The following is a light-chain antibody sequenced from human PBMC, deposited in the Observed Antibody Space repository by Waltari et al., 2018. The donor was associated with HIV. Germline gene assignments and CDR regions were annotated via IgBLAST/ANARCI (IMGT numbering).Light chain of an antibody. CDR1: NLASKD. Sequence: SYELTQTPSVSVSLGQTATVACGGDNLASKDVHWYQQKPGRPPVLVIYDNNKRPSWIPGRFAGFNSGITATLTSSGAQGDDEADYDCQVWDSDTGVFGSGTKVTGL. CDR3: QVWDSDTGV. CDR2: DNN. J-gene: IGLJ1*01. V-gene: IGLV3-9*01.